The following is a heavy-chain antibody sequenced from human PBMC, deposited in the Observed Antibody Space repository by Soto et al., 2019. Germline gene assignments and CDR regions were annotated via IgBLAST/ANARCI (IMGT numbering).Heavy chain of an antibody. CDR1: GFTFDDYA. D-gene: IGHD1-26*01. V-gene: IGHV3-43D*04. CDR3: AKVRGATTSHYYYGMDV. CDR2: ISWDGGST. Sequence: QTGGSLRLSCAASGFTFDDYAMHWVRRAPGKGLEWVSLISWDGGSTYYADSVKGRFAISRDNSKNSLYLQMNSLRAEDTALYYCAKVRGATTSHYYYGMDVWGQGTTVTVSS. J-gene: IGHJ6*02.